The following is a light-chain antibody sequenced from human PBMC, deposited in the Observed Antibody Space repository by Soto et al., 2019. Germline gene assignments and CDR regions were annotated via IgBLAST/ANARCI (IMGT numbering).Light chain of an antibody. CDR2: DVS. J-gene: IGLJ2*01. V-gene: IGLV2-14*03. CDR1: SSDVGGYNY. CDR3: SSYTNSVPPFI. Sequence: QSALTQPASVSGSPGQSIAISCTGTSSDVGGYNYVSWYQQYPGKAPKLMIYDVSNRPSGVSDRFSGSKSGNTASLTISGLQAEDEADYYCSSYTNSVPPFIFCGGTKLTVL.